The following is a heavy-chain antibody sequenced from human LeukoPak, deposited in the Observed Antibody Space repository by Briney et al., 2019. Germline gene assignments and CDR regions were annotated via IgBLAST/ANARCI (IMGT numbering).Heavy chain of an antibody. CDR1: GYTFTSYG. V-gene: IGHV1-18*01. CDR3: ARASYYDSSGYYYYYMDV. Sequence: GASVKVSCKASGYTFTSYGISWVRQAPGQGLEWMGWISAYNGNTNYAQKLQGRVTMTTDTSTSTAYMELRSLRSDDTAVYYCARASYYDSSGYYYYYMDVWGKGTTVTVSS. CDR2: ISAYNGNT. J-gene: IGHJ6*03. D-gene: IGHD3-22*01.